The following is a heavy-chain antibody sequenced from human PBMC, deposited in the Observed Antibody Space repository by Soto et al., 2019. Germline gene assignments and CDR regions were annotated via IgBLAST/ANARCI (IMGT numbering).Heavy chain of an antibody. V-gene: IGHV1-69*04. CDR1: GGTFSSYT. CDR3: ARDVDGTDDFWSGYPNRGAFDI. CDR2: IIPILGIA. J-gene: IGHJ3*02. Sequence: ASVKVSCKASGGTFSSYTISWVRQAPGQGLEWMGRIIPILGIANYAQKFQGRVTITADKSTSTAYMELSSLRSEDTAVYYCARDVDGTDDFWSGYPNRGAFDIWGQGTMVTVSS. D-gene: IGHD3-3*01.